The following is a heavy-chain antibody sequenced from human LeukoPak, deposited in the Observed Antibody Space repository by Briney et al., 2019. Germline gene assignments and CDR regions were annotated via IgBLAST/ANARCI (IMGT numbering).Heavy chain of an antibody. J-gene: IGHJ5*02. V-gene: IGHV3-30-3*01. CDR1: GFIFSDYA. D-gene: IGHD6-13*01. CDR3: ARDRARDSSSWPYNWFDP. CDR2: ISYDGSNK. Sequence: GGSLRLSCTASGFIFSDYAMHWVRQAPGEGLEWVAVISYDGSNKYYADSVKGRFTISRDNSKNTLYLQMNSLRAEDTAVYYCARDRARDSSSWPYNWFDPWGQGTLVTVSS.